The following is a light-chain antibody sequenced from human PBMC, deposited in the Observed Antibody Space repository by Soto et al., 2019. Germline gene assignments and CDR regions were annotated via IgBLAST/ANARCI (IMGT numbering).Light chain of an antibody. CDR2: EVD. Sequence: SAMTQHASVSGSPGQTITISCTGTSSDVGFYNYVSWYQQQHPGKAPKLMIYEVDNRPSGVSIRFSGSKSGNTASLTISGLQAEDEADYYCCSYTSSTNYVFGAGTKVTVL. CDR3: CSYTSSTNYV. CDR1: SSDVGFYNY. J-gene: IGLJ1*01. V-gene: IGLV2-14*01.